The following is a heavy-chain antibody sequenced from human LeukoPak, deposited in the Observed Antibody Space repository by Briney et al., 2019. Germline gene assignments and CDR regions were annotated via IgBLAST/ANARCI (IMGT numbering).Heavy chain of an antibody. CDR2: IYSGGST. Sequence: GGSLRLSCAASGFTVSSNYMSWVRQAPGKGLEWVSVIYSGGSTYYADSVKGRFTISRDNSKNTLYLQMSSLRAEDTAVYYCAKSRAAATTLLFDYWGQGTLVTVSS. CDR3: AKSRAAATTLLFDY. D-gene: IGHD6-13*01. J-gene: IGHJ4*02. V-gene: IGHV3-53*01. CDR1: GFTVSSNY.